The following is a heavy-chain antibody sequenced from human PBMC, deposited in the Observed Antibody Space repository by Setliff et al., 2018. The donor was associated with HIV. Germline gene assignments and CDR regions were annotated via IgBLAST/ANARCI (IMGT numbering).Heavy chain of an antibody. V-gene: IGHV4-39*07. CDR2: IYYSGNT. J-gene: IGHJ1*01. CDR1: GGSIKSSSYY. CDR3: ARVPTSSWYVTTQRTKEYFHH. D-gene: IGHD6-13*01. Sequence: NPSETLSLTCTVSGGSIKSSSYYWGWIRQPPGKGLEWIGSIYYSGNTYYNPSLKSRVTISTDTSRNQFSLRLSSVTAADTAIYYCARVPTSSWYVTTQRTKEYFHHWGQGTLVTVSS.